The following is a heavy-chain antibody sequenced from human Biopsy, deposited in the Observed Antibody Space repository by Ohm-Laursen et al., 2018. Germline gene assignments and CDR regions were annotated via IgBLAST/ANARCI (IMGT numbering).Heavy chain of an antibody. CDR1: GGSISGYY. CDR2: INHRGYT. D-gene: IGHD6-19*01. CDR3: ARSGQWARYYFDY. J-gene: IGHJ4*01. V-gene: IGHV4-34*01. Sequence: GTLSLTCAVSGGSISGYYWSWVRQPPGKGLERIGEINHRGYTDYNASLKGRVSISVDTSKNQLSLNLTSLTAADTAVFYCARSGQWARYYFDYWGHGTLVTVSP.